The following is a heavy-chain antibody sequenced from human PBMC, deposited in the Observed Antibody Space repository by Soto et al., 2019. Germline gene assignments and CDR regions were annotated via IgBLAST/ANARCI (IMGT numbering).Heavy chain of an antibody. J-gene: IGHJ4*02. D-gene: IGHD7-27*01. CDR3: ARGPPNWGFDY. CDR1: GYTFTGYY. CDR2: INPNSGGT. V-gene: IGHV1-2*04. Sequence: GASVKVSCKASGYTFTGYYMHWVRQAPGQGLEWMGWINPNSGGTNYAQKFQGWVTMTRDTSISTAYMELSSLRSEDTAVYYCARGPPNWGFDYWGQGTLVTVSS.